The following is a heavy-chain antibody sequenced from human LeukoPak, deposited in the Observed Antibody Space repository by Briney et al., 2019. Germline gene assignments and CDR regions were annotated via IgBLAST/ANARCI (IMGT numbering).Heavy chain of an antibody. CDR3: ARDFGTTGWHTFDY. CDR1: GDSVSSKTGA. J-gene: IGHJ4*02. Sequence: SQTLSLTCVVSGDSVSSKTGAWNWIRQSPSRGLEWLGRTYYRSKWYNDYAESMEGRMTISQDTSKNQYSLHLNSVTPDDTAVYYCARDFGTTGWHTFDYWGQGTLVTVSS. D-gene: IGHD6-19*01. CDR2: TYYRSKWYN. V-gene: IGHV6-1*01.